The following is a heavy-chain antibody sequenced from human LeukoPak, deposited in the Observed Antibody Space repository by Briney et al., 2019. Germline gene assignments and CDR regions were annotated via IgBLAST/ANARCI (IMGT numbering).Heavy chain of an antibody. CDR2: TSSGSSWI. D-gene: IGHD1-1*01. J-gene: IGHJ5*02. V-gene: IGHV3-21*06. Sequence: PGGSLRLSCAASGFTFSSYSVNWVRQTPGKGLEWVASTSSGSSWIYYADSVRGRFTISRDNAKNLLYLQMNSLRVEDTAIYYCARDAGGRTQREGWFDPWGQGTLVTVSS. CDR3: ARDAGGRTQREGWFDP. CDR1: GFTFSSYS.